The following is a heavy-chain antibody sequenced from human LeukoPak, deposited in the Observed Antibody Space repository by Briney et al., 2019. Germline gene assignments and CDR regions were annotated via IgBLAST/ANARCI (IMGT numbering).Heavy chain of an antibody. Sequence: SVKVSCKASGGTFSSYAISWMRQAPGQGLELMGGIIPIFGRANYAQKFQGRVTITTDESTSTAYMELSSLRSEDTAVYYCARDSSSPNGGFDYWGQGTLVTVSS. J-gene: IGHJ4*02. V-gene: IGHV1-69*05. CDR1: GGTFSSYA. CDR3: ARDSSSPNGGFDY. CDR2: IIPIFGRA. D-gene: IGHD6-6*01.